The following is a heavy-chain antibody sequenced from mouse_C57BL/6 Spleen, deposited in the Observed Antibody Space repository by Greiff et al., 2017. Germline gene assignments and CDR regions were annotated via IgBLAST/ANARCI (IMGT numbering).Heavy chain of an antibody. J-gene: IGHJ3*01. D-gene: IGHD1-1*01. Sequence: VQLQQSGAELVKPGASVKLSCTASGFNIKDSYMHWVKQRTEQGLEWIGRIDPEDGDTKYAPKFQGKATITADTSSNTAYLQLSSLTSEDTAIYYGATTEVAEGCAYWGKGTLVTVSA. CDR1: GFNIKDSY. CDR3: ATTEVAEGCAY. V-gene: IGHV14-2*01. CDR2: IDPEDGDT.